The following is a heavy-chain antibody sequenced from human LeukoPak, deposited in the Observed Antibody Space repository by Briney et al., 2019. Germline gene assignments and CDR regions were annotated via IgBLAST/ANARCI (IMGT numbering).Heavy chain of an antibody. CDR3: VTELSGSFPT. J-gene: IGHJ4*02. Sequence: GGSLRLSCAASGSTVDDYGMSWVRQAPGKGLEWVSGISGSGGSTYYADSVKGRFTISRDNSKNTLYLQMNSLKSEDTGVYYCVTELSGSFPTWGQGTLVTVSS. D-gene: IGHD1-26*01. CDR1: GSTVDDYG. V-gene: IGHV3-23*01. CDR2: ISGSGGST.